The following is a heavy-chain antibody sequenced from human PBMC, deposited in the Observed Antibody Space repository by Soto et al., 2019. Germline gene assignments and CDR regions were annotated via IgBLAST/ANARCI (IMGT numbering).Heavy chain of an antibody. D-gene: IGHD3-10*01. V-gene: IGHV4-59*04. J-gene: IGHJ5*02. CDR2: IYYSGST. CDR3: ASRSSGSYLGWFDP. CDR1: WGSISGFC. Sequence: SETLCLRWTVSWGSISGFCWSWIPQPPGKGLEWMGYIYYSGSTYYNPSLKSRVTISVDTSKNQFSLKLSSVTAADTAVYYCASRSSGSYLGWFDPWGQGTQVTVSS.